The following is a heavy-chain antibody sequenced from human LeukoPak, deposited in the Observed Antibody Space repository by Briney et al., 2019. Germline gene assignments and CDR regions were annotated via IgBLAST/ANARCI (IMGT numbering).Heavy chain of an antibody. CDR2: IYPGDSDT. Sequence: GESLKISCKGSGYSFTSYWIGWVRQMPGKGLEWMGIIYPGDSDTRYSPSFQGQVTISADKSISPAYLQWSRLKASDTAMYYCARQPPTGYSSGWSDYWGQGTLVTVSS. V-gene: IGHV5-51*01. J-gene: IGHJ4*02. CDR3: ARQPPTGYSSGWSDY. CDR1: GYSFTSYW. D-gene: IGHD6-19*01.